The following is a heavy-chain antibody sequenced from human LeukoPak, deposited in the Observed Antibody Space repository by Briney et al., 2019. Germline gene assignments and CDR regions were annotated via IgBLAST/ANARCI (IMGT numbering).Heavy chain of an antibody. J-gene: IGHJ3*02. CDR2: INPSGGST. CDR1: GYTFTSYY. CDR3: ARSRLWSPRDAFDI. D-gene: IGHD3-16*01. Sequence: VASVKVSCKASGYTFTSYYIHWVRQAPGQGLEWMGMINPSGGSTTYAQKFQGRVTMTRDMSTSTVYMKLSSLRSEDTAVYYCARSRLWSPRDAFDIWAQGTMVTVSS. V-gene: IGHV1-46*01.